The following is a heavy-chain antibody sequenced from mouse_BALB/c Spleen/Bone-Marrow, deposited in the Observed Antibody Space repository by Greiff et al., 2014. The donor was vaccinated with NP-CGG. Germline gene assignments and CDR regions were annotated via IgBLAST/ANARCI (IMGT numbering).Heavy chain of an antibody. V-gene: IGHV3-2*02. Sequence: EVQGVESGPGLVKPSQSLSLTCTVTGYSITSDYAWNWIRQFPGNKLEWMGYINYSGSSSYNPSLKSRISITRDTSKNQFFLQLNSVTTEDTATYYCASQNWAWFTYWGQGTLVTVSA. CDR2: INYSGSS. J-gene: IGHJ3*01. CDR1: GYSITSDYA. CDR3: ASQNWAWFTY. D-gene: IGHD4-1*01.